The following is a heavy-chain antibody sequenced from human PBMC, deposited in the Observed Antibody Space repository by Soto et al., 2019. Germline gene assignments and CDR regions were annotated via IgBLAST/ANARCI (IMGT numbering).Heavy chain of an antibody. CDR1: GYTFTSYY. CDR3: ASTLGQEDYGMDV. J-gene: IGHJ6*02. CDR2: INPSGGST. Sequence: GASVKVSCKASGYTFTSYYMHWVRQAPGQGLEWTGIINPSGGSTSYAQKFQGRVTITADESTSTAYMELSSLRSEDTAVYYCASTLGQEDYGMDVWGQGTTVTVSS. V-gene: IGHV1-46*01.